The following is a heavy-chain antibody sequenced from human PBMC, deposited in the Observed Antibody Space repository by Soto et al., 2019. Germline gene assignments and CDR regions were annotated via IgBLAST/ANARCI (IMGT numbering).Heavy chain of an antibody. Sequence: SETLSLTCTVSRGSISNYFWTWIRQPPGGGLEWIGYIYYSGTTNYNPSLKSRVTISVDTSKNQFSLKLSSVTAADTAVYYCARVNSVGTFGFDYWGQGTLVTVSS. V-gene: IGHV4-59*01. CDR1: RGSISNYF. CDR2: IYYSGTT. D-gene: IGHD3-16*01. CDR3: ARVNSVGTFGFDY. J-gene: IGHJ4*02.